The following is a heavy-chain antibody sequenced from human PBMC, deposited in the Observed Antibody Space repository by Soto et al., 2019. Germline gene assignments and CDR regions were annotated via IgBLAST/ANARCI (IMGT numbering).Heavy chain of an antibody. CDR3: AKGDYGSGSDYFYYYGMDV. V-gene: IGHV3-30*18. D-gene: IGHD3-10*01. Sequence: QVQLVESGGGVVQPGRSLRLSCAASGFTFSSYGMHWVRQAPGKGLDWVAVISYDGSNKYYVDSVKGRLTISRDNSKNPLYLQMNSLRAEHTAVYYCAKGDYGSGSDYFYYYGMDVWGQGTTVTVSS. CDR1: GFTFSSYG. CDR2: ISYDGSNK. J-gene: IGHJ6*02.